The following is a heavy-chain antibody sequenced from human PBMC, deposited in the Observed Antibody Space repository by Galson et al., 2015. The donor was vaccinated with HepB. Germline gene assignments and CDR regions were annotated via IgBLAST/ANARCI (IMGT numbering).Heavy chain of an antibody. CDR2: INPDGSEQ. Sequence: SLRLSCAASEFTFSSYWMNWVRQAPGKGLEWVANINPDGSEQYYVASLKGRFPISRDNAKNSLYLQMDSLRAEDTAVYYCARRISLVRGIITKPDYYYGMDVWGQGTTVTVAS. CDR1: EFTFSSYW. J-gene: IGHJ6*02. D-gene: IGHD3-10*01. CDR3: ARRISLVRGIITKPDYYYGMDV. V-gene: IGHV3-7*03.